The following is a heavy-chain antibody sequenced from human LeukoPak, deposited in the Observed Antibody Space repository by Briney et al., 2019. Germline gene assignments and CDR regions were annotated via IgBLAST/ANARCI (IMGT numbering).Heavy chain of an antibody. J-gene: IGHJ5*02. V-gene: IGHV4-31*03. CDR2: IYYSGRT. D-gene: IGHD4-17*01. CDR1: GGSISSSSYY. CDR3: ARVRDGDYGYIGFDP. Sequence: PSETLSLTCTVSGGSISSSSYYWSWIRQHPGKGLEWIGYIYYSGRTYYNPSLKSRVTISVDTSKNQFSLKLSSVTAADTAVYHCARVRDGDYGYIGFDPWGQGTLVTVSS.